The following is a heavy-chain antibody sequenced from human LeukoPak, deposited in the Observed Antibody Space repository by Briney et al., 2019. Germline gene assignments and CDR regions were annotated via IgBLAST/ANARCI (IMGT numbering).Heavy chain of an antibody. CDR1: GGSFSGYY. CDR2: IYTSGST. J-gene: IGHJ4*02. CDR3: ARGTPMTAATPDC. Sequence: PSETLSLTCAVYGGSFSGYYWSWIRQPAGKGLEWIGRIYTSGSTNYNPSLKSRVTMSVDTSKNQFSLQLSSVTAADTAVYYCARGTPMTAATPDCWGQGTLVTVSS. D-gene: IGHD2-2*01. V-gene: IGHV4-59*10.